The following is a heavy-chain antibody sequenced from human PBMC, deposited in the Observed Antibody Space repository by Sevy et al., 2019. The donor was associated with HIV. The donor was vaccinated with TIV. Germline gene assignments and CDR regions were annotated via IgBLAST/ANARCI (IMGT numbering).Heavy chain of an antibody. D-gene: IGHD3-10*01. Sequence: ASVKVSCKASGYTFTSYGISWVRQAPGQGLEWMGWISAYNGNTNYAQKLQGRVTMTTDTSTSTAYMELRSLRSDDAAVYYCARDRYGSGSSSGDYWGQGTLVTVSS. CDR3: ARDRYGSGSSSGDY. V-gene: IGHV1-18*01. J-gene: IGHJ4*02. CDR2: ISAYNGNT. CDR1: GYTFTSYG.